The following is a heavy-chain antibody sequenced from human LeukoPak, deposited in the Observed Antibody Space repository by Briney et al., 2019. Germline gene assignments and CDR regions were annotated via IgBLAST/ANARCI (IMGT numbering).Heavy chain of an antibody. CDR2: INTNTGNP. D-gene: IGHD3-10*01. CDR1: GYTFTSYA. V-gene: IGHV7-4-1*02. CDR3: ARGLSYYGSGSYYTFDY. Sequence: ASVKVSCKASGYTFTSYAMNWVRQAPGQGLEWMGWINTNTGNPTYARGFTGRFVFSLDTSVSTAYLQISSLKAEDTAVYYCARGLSYYGSGSYYTFDYWGQGTLVTVSS. J-gene: IGHJ4*02.